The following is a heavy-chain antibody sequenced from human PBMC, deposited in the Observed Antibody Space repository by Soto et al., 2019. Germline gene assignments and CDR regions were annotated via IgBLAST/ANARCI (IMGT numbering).Heavy chain of an antibody. Sequence: LSLTCTVSGGSISSSSYYWGWIRQPPGKGLEWIGSIYYSGSTYYNPSLKSRVTISVDTSKNQFSLKLSSVTAADTAVYYCARGRNWFDPWGQGTLVTVSS. CDR1: GGSISSSSYY. J-gene: IGHJ5*02. CDR3: ARGRNWFDP. V-gene: IGHV4-39*01. CDR2: IYYSGST.